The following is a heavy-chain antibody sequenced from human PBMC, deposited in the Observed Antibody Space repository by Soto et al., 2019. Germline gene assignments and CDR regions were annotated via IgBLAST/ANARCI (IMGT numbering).Heavy chain of an antibody. CDR2: INPSGGST. D-gene: IGHD2-2*02. Sequence: ASVKVSCKASGYTFTSYYMHWVRQAPGQGLEWMGIINPSGGSTSYAQKFQGRVTMTRDTSTSTVYMELSSLRSEDTAVYYCARHIVVGTPAIPLPFYPYDGMDVWGQGTTVTVSS. CDR3: ARHIVVGTPAIPLPFYPYDGMDV. V-gene: IGHV1-46*01. J-gene: IGHJ6*02. CDR1: GYTFTSYY.